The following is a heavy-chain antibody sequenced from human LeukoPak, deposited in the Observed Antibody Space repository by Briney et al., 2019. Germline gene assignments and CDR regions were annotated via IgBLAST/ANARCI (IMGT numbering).Heavy chain of an antibody. CDR2: ISSSSSYI. D-gene: IGHD2-8*01. CDR1: GFSISNYW. CDR3: ARDPIYEWHYGMDV. Sequence: PGGSLRLSCAGSGFSISNYWMSWVRQAPGKGLEWVSSISSSSSYIYYADSVKGRFTISRDNAKNSLYLQMNSLRAEDTAVYYCARDPIYEWHYGMDVWGQGTTVTVSS. V-gene: IGHV3-21*01. J-gene: IGHJ6*02.